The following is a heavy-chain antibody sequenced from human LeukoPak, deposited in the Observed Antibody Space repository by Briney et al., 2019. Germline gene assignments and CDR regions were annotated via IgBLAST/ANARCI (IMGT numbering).Heavy chain of an antibody. CDR3: ARDRDYSNTERGFDY. Sequence: ASVRVSCKTSGYTFTDYYIHWVRQAPVQGLEWMGWINPNSGETNSAQKFQGRVTMTGDTSISTAYMELRRVTSDDTAVYYCARDRDYSNTERGFDYWGQGTLVTVSS. CDR2: INPNSGET. J-gene: IGHJ4*02. CDR1: GYTFTDYY. D-gene: IGHD4-11*01. V-gene: IGHV1-2*02.